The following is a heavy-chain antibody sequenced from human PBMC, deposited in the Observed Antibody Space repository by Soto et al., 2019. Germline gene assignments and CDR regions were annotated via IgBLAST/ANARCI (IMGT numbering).Heavy chain of an antibody. CDR2: ISAHNGNT. D-gene: IGHD3-10*01. Sequence: ASVKVSCKASGYTFTNFGISWVRQAPGQGLEWMGWISAHNGNTDYARKLQGRVTMTTDTSTTTVYMELRNLRSDDTAVYYCARDSLWFGEFRFFDYWGQGTLVTVSS. CDR1: GYTFTNFG. CDR3: ARDSLWFGEFRFFDY. V-gene: IGHV1-18*01. J-gene: IGHJ4*02.